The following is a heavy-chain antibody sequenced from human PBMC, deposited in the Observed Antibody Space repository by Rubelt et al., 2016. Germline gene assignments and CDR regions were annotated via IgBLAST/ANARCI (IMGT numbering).Heavy chain of an antibody. CDR3: VRVRPGSVDY. CDR2: ISGSGTST. J-gene: IGHJ4*02. CDR1: GFTVSSYG. D-gene: IGHD1-14*01. V-gene: IGHV3-23*04. Sequence: EVQLVESGGGLVQPGGSLRLSCAASGFTVSSYGMSWVRQAPGKGLEWVSAISGSGTSTYYAASVKGRFTISRDNSKNTLYLQMNSLRAEDTAVDYCVRVRPGSVDYWGQGTLVTVSS.